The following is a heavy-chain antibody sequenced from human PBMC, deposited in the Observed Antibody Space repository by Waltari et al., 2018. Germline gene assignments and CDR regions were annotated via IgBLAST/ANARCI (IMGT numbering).Heavy chain of an antibody. CDR3: ASQDAAAVAYWFDP. V-gene: IGHV4-39*01. CDR1: GGSLNTNTYF. D-gene: IGHD2-15*01. Sequence: QLQLQESGPRLVKPSETLSLTCTVSGGSLNTNTYFWAWLRQPPGKGLEWIGSVYYSGSTDYNESLKSRVTISVDTSKNQFSLNLSSVTAADTAVYYCASQDAAAVAYWFDPWGQGTPVTVSS. CDR2: VYYSGST. J-gene: IGHJ5*02.